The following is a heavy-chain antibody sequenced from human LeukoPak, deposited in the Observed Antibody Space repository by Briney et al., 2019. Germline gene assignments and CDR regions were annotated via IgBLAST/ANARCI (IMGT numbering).Heavy chain of an antibody. V-gene: IGHV3-30-3*01. D-gene: IGHD6-13*01. Sequence: AGGSLRLSCAASGFTFSSYAMHWVRQAPGKGLEWVAVISYDGSNKYYADSVKGRFTISRANSNNTLYLHMNNLRADDTARYYRAKGLRSSNYYYGMDMWGQGTTVTVSS. CDR3: AKGLRSSNYYYGMDM. CDR2: ISYDGSNK. J-gene: IGHJ6*02. CDR1: GFTFSSYA.